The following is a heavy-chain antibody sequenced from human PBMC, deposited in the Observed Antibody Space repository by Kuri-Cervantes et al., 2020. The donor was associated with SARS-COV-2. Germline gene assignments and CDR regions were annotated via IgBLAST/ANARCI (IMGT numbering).Heavy chain of an antibody. V-gene: IGHV3-7*03. CDR3: AEVTSPGTDLRY. Sequence: GGSLRLSCAASGFPFSSHWMSWVRQAPGKGLEWVANIKQDGSETYYVESVKGRVTISRDNAKNSLYLQMNSLRAEDTAVYYCAEVTSPGTDLRYWGQGTLVTVSS. D-gene: IGHD3-9*01. CDR1: GFPFSSHW. J-gene: IGHJ4*02. CDR2: IKQDGSET.